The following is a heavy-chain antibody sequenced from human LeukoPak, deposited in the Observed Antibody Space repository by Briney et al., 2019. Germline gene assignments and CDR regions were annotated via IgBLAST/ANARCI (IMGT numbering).Heavy chain of an antibody. CDR1: GYTFTSYD. CDR3: ARGGFGEWLRLAGDWFDP. D-gene: IGHD5-12*01. CDR2: MNPNSGNT. Sequence: ASVKVSCKASGYTFTSYDINWVRQATGQGLEWMGWMNPNSGNTGYAQKFQGRVTMTRNTSISTAYMELSSLRSEDTAVYYCARGGFGEWLRLAGDWFDPWGQGTLVAVSS. V-gene: IGHV1-8*01. J-gene: IGHJ5*02.